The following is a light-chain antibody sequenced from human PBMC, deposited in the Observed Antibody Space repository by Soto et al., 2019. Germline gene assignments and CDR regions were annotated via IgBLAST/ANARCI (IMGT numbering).Light chain of an antibody. CDR1: QSLTNSF. CDR3: QQYGRLPLS. V-gene: IGKV3-20*01. CDR2: GAS. Sequence: EILLTQSPGTLSLSPGDRATLSCRASQSLTNSFLAWYQQKPGQTPRLVIYGASFRATDIPDRFSGSGSGTDFTLTISRLEPEDVAVYFCQQYGRLPLSFGGGTKVEIK. J-gene: IGKJ4*01.